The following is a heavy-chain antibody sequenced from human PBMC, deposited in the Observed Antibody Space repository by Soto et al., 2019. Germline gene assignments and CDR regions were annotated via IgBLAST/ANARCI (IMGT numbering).Heavy chain of an antibody. D-gene: IGHD2-21*01. V-gene: IGHV1-46*03. CDR2: INPSGGST. CDR1: GYTFTSYF. J-gene: IGHJ4*02. CDR3: ARDALYCGGTSCYLDW. Sequence: ASVKVSYHASGYTFTSYFMHWVRQAPGQGIEWMGIINPSGGSTNYAQKFQGRVTMTRDTSTSTVYMELSSLRSEGTAVYYCARDALYCGGTSCYLDWWGQGTLVTVSS.